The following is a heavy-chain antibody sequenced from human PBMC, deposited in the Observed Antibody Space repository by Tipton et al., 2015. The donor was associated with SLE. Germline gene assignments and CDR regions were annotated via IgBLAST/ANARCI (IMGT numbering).Heavy chain of an antibody. V-gene: IGHV4-59*11. Sequence: TLSLTCTVSGGSISSHYWSWIRQPPGKGLEWIGYIDDSGNTDYTPSLKSRVTISVDTSKNQFSLKLSSVTAADTAVYYCARDMGDAFDIWGQGTMVTVSS. CDR1: GGSISSHY. J-gene: IGHJ3*02. D-gene: IGHD3-16*01. CDR3: ARDMGDAFDI. CDR2: IDDSGNT.